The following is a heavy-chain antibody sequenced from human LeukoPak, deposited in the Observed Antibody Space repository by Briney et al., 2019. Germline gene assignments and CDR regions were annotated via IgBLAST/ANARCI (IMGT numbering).Heavy chain of an antibody. J-gene: IGHJ4*02. CDR3: ARPTTVALDY. Sequence: XWVXQPXGXGLEWVSYITSSSRTINYADSVKGRFTASRDNAKTSLYLQMASLRDEDTAVYYCARPTTVALDYWGQGPLVTVSS. CDR2: ITSSSRTI. D-gene: IGHD4-23*01. V-gene: IGHV3-48*02.